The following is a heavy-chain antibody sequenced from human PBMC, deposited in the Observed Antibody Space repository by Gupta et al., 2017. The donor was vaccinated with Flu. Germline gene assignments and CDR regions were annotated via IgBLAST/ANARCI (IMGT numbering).Heavy chain of an antibody. CDR3: ARGLLDY. Sequence: QVQLLQSGSQIASPRASIKVSCEPSGYSFSAFQLHWVRQVPGQGLEWMGWINPQRGGTDYAPKFRGRVTMTADSSTSTVYMELSSLTSDDTALYFCARGLLDYWGQGTLVTVSS. D-gene: IGHD2-21*02. CDR2: INPQRGGT. J-gene: IGHJ4*02. V-gene: IGHV1-2*02. CDR1: GYSFSAFQ.